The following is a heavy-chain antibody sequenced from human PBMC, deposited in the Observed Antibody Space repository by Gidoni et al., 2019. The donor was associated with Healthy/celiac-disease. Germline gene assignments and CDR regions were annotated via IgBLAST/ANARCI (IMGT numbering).Heavy chain of an antibody. Sequence: QVQLQESGPGLVKPSQTQSLTCTVSVCSIISGGYYWSWIRQHPGQGLEWIGYIYYSGSTYYNPSLKSLVTISVDTSKNQFSLKRSSVTAADTAVYYCARGKGMSYYYGMDVWGQGTTVTVSS. J-gene: IGHJ6*02. CDR1: VCSIISGGYY. CDR3: ARGKGMSYYYGMDV. V-gene: IGHV4-31*01. CDR2: IYYSGST. D-gene: IGHD1-20*01.